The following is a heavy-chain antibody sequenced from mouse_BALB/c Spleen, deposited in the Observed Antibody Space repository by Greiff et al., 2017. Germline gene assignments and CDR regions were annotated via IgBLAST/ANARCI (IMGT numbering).Heavy chain of an antibody. Sequence: QVQLQQSGAELMKPGASVKISCKATGYTFSSYWIEWVKQRPGHGLEWIGEILPGSGSTNYNEKFKGKATFTADTSSNTAYMQLSSLTSEDSAVYYCARSAITTAFMDYWGQGTSVTVSS. V-gene: IGHV1-9*01. CDR3: ARSAITTAFMDY. J-gene: IGHJ4*01. CDR1: GYTFSSYW. D-gene: IGHD1-2*01. CDR2: ILPGSGST.